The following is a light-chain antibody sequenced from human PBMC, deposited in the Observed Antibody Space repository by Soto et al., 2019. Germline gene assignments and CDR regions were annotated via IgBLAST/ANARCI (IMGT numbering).Light chain of an antibody. CDR1: QSVSSY. V-gene: IGKV3-11*01. CDR3: QQRITWPLT. J-gene: IGKJ4*01. CDR2: DGS. Sequence: EIVLTQSPXTLFLSPGERATLSCRASQSVSSYLAWYQQKPGQTPRLLIYDGSNRATGIPARFSGSGSGTDFTLTISSLEPEDFAVYYCQQRITWPLTFGGGTKVDIK.